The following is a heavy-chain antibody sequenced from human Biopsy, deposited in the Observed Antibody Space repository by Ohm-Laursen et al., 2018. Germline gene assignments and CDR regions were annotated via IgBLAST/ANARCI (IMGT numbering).Heavy chain of an antibody. D-gene: IGHD2-8*01. V-gene: IGHV1-2*02. Sequence: EASAKVSCKASSYTFTDYNIHWMRQAPGQGLEWLGYINCKTGATNYAQKFPGTVTMTRDTSISTAYLALGSLRSAATAIYYCARDPLNGHKHFDYWGQGSLVTVSS. CDR1: SYTFTDYN. CDR2: INCKTGAT. CDR3: ARDPLNGHKHFDY. J-gene: IGHJ4*02.